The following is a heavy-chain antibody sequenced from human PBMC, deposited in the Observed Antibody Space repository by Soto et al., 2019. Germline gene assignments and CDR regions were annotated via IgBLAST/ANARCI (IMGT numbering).Heavy chain of an antibody. CDR2: IYYSGST. Sequence: SETLSLTCTVSGGSITSSSYYCGWIRQPPGKGLEWIGSIYYSGSTYYNASLNSRVTISVDTSKHQFSLKLSSVTAADTAVYYCARRPPYYFDSWGQGTLVTVSS. CDR3: ARRPPYYFDS. J-gene: IGHJ4*02. V-gene: IGHV4-39*01. CDR1: GGSITSSSYY.